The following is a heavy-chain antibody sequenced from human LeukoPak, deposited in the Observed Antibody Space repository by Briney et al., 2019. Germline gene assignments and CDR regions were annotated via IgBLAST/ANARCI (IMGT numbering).Heavy chain of an antibody. CDR1: GFTFSSYA. D-gene: IGHD2-2*02. V-gene: IGHV3-23*01. CDR3: TKEGVVPAAISDYYYYDGMDV. J-gene: IGHJ6*02. CDR2: IRGSGGST. Sequence: PGASLRLSCAASGFTFSSYAMSWVRQAPGKGLEWVSAIRGSGGSTYYADSVKGRLTISRDNSKNTLYLQMNGRRAEDTAVYYCTKEGVVPAAISDYYYYDGMDVWGQGTTVTVSS.